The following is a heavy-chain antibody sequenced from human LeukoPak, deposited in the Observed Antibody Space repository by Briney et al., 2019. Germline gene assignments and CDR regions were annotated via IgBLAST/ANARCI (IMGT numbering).Heavy chain of an antibody. V-gene: IGHV4-34*01. CDR3: ARGQYHSNMRY. CDR1: GGSFSGYY. D-gene: IGHD4-4*01. Sequence: SETLSLTCAVYGGSFSGYYWSWIRQPPGKGLEWIGEINHSGSTNYNPSLKSRVTISVDTSKNQFSLKLSSVTAADTAVYYCARGQYHSNMRYWGQGTLVTVSS. J-gene: IGHJ4*02. CDR2: INHSGST.